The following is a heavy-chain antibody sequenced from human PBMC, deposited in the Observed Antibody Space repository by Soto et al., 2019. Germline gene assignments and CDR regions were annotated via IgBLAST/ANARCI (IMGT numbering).Heavy chain of an antibody. V-gene: IGHV3-23*01. CDR3: AKDWVDI. CDR1: GFTFSSYV. J-gene: IGHJ4*02. D-gene: IGHD5-12*01. CDR2: ISGSGGSR. Sequence: EVQLLESGGGLVQPGGSLRLSCAASGFTFSSYVMGWVRQAPGKGLDWVSTISGSGGSRYYADSVKGRFSISRDNSKNTLYLQMNSLRAEDTAVYYCAKDWVDIGGQGTLVTVSS.